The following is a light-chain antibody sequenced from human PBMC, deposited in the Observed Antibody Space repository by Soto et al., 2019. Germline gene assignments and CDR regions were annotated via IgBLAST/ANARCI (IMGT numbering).Light chain of an antibody. V-gene: IGKV3-20*01. CDR2: GAS. Sequence: EIVLTQSPGTLSLSPGERATLSCRASQSVSSSFLAWYQQKVGQAPRILIYGASSRATGIPDRFSGSGAGTDFTRTISRLEPEDLAVYYCQQYGSSPRTFGQGTRLENK. CDR1: QSVSSSF. J-gene: IGKJ5*01. CDR3: QQYGSSPRT.